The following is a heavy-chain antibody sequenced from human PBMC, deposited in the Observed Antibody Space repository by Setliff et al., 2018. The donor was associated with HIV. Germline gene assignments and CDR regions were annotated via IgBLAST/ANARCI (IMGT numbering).Heavy chain of an antibody. CDR1: GYTFTNYD. Sequence: SVKVSCKASGYTFTNYDINWVRQAPGQGLEWMGAIIPVFATANYAQKFQGRVTITADESTLTAYMELSSLTSEDTAVYFCARGTGSYSYFDSWGLGTLVTVSS. J-gene: IGHJ4*02. D-gene: IGHD1-26*01. V-gene: IGHV1-69*13. CDR2: IIPVFATA. CDR3: ARGTGSYSYFDS.